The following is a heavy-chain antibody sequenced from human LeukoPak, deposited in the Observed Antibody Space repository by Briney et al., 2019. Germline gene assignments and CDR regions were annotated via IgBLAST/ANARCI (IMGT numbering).Heavy chain of an antibody. J-gene: IGHJ6*03. CDR2: IIPMFGTA. D-gene: IGHD3-3*01. CDR1: GGTFSSYA. Sequence: SVKVSCKASGGTFSSYAISWVRQAPGQGLEWMGGIIPMFGTANYAQKFQGRVTITADESTSTAYMELSSLRSEDTAVYYCARKDSGGQNYDFWSGHNSHYYMDVWAKGPRSPSP. V-gene: IGHV1-69*13. CDR3: ARKDSGGQNYDFWSGHNSHYYMDV.